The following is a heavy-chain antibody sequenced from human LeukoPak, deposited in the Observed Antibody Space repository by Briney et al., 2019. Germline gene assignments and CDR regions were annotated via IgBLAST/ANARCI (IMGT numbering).Heavy chain of an antibody. CDR3: ARDDRTGGAFDI. CDR1: GFTFSSYA. J-gene: IGHJ3*02. CDR2: ISYDGSNK. Sequence: PGRSLRLSCAASGFTFSSYAMHWVRQAPGKGLEWVAVISYDGSNKYYADSVKGRFTISRDNSKNTLYLQMNSLRAEDTAVYYCARDDRTGGAFDIWGQGTMVTVSS. D-gene: IGHD1-1*01. V-gene: IGHV3-30*14.